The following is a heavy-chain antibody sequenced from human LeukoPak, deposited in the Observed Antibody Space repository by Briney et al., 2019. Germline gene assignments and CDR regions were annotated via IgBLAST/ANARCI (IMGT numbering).Heavy chain of an antibody. V-gene: IGHV3-9*01. Sequence: GGSLRLSCAASGFTFDDYAMHWVRQAPGKGLEWASGISWNSGSIGYADSVKGRFTISRDNAKNSLYLQMNSLRAEDTALYYCAKDSPFGGSGYYSYFDYWGQGTLVTVSS. CDR1: GFTFDDYA. J-gene: IGHJ4*02. D-gene: IGHD3-22*01. CDR2: ISWNSGSI. CDR3: AKDSPFGGSGYYSYFDY.